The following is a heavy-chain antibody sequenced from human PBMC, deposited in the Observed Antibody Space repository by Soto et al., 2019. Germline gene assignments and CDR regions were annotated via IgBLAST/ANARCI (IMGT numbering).Heavy chain of an antibody. CDR2: IYSGGDT. CDR3: TRAATKADY. Sequence: EVQLVESGGGLIQPGGSLRLSCAASGFSVSNSYMTWVRQAPGKGLEWVSLIYSGGDTWYEDSVKGRITVSRDNSKNTLYLQMSSLKGEDTAVYYGTRAATKADYWGQGTLVTVSS. V-gene: IGHV3-53*01. CDR1: GFSVSNSY. J-gene: IGHJ4*02.